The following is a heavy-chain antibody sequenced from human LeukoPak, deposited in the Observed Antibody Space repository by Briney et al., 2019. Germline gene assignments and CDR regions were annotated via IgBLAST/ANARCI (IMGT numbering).Heavy chain of an antibody. D-gene: IGHD3-22*01. J-gene: IGHJ4*02. CDR3: ARGPHRITMIVVVITYEGGLDY. V-gene: IGHV4-34*01. Sequence: SETLSLTCAVYGGSFSGYYWSWIRQPPGKGLEWIGEINHSGSTNYNPSLKSRVTISVDTSKNQFSLKLSSVTAADTAVYYCARGPHRITMIVVVITYEGGLDYWGQGTLVTVSS. CDR2: INHSGST. CDR1: GGSFSGYY.